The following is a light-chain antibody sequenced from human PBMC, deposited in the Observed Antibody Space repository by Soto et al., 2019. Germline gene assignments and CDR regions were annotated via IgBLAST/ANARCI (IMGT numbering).Light chain of an antibody. CDR3: QQSYSTPPT. CDR1: RSISSY. Sequence: DIQMTQSPSSLSASVGDRVTITCRASRSISSYLNWYQQKPGKAPELLIYAASSLQSGVPSRFSGSGSGTDFTLTISSLQPEDFATYYCQQSYSTPPTFGQGTRLEIK. V-gene: IGKV1-39*01. J-gene: IGKJ5*01. CDR2: AAS.